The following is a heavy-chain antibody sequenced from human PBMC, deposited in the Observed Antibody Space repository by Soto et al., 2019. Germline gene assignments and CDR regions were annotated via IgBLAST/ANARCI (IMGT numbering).Heavy chain of an antibody. Sequence: ASVKVSCKASGYTFTGYYMHWVRQAPGQGLEWMGWINPNSGGTNYAQKFQGRVTMTRDTSISTAYMELSRLRSDDTAVYYCARGQAAMVRGVTPFYWGQGTQVTVSS. CDR3: ARGQAAMVRGVTPFY. V-gene: IGHV1-2*02. D-gene: IGHD3-10*01. J-gene: IGHJ4*02. CDR2: INPNSGGT. CDR1: GYTFTGYY.